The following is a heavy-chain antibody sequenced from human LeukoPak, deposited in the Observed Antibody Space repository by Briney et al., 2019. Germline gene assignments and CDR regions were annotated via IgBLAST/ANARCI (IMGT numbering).Heavy chain of an antibody. CDR3: ARDPSGSYSPSRAFDI. CDR1: GGSITSGDYY. Sequence: SETLSLTCTVSGGSITSGDYYWSWIRQPPGKGLEWIGYIYYSGSTYYNPSLKSRVTISVDTSKNQFSLKLSSVTGADTAVYYCARDPSGSYSPSRAFDIWGQGTMVTVSS. V-gene: IGHV4-30-4*01. J-gene: IGHJ3*02. D-gene: IGHD1-26*01. CDR2: IYYSGST.